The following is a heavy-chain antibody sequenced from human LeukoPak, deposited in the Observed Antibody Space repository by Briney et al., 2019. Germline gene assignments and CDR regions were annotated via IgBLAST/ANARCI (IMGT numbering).Heavy chain of an antibody. CDR3: ATDPFTYYYGSGDAFDI. V-gene: IGHV1-24*01. CDR1: GYTLTELS. J-gene: IGHJ3*02. D-gene: IGHD3-10*01. Sequence: ASVKVSCKVSGYTLTELSMHWVRQAPGEGLEWMGRFDPEDGETNYAQKFQGRVTMTEDTSTDTAYMELSSLRSEDTAVYYCATDPFTYYYGSGDAFDIWGQGTMVTVSS. CDR2: FDPEDGET.